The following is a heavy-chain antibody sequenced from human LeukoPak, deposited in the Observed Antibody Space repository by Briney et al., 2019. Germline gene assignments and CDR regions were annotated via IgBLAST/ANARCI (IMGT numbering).Heavy chain of an antibody. V-gene: IGHV1-18*01. J-gene: IGHJ4*02. CDR1: GYTFTSYG. CDR2: ISAYNGNT. CDR3: ARGPRAAGRVRNDY. Sequence: ASVKVSCKASGYTFTSYGISWVRQAPGQGLEWMGWISAYNGNTNYAQKLQGRVTMTTDTSTSPAYMELRSLRSDDTAVYYCARGPRAAGRVRNDYWGQGTLVTVSS. D-gene: IGHD1-26*01.